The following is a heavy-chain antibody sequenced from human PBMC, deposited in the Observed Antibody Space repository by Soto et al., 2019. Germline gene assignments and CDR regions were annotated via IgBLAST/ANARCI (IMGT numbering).Heavy chain of an antibody. CDR1: GYTFNSYG. V-gene: IGHV1-18*01. CDR3: ARDPGYDYIWGNYRGYYFDY. D-gene: IGHD3-16*02. CDR2: ISAYNGNT. Sequence: QVQLVQSGAEVKKPGASVKVSCKASGYTFNSYGISWVRQAPGQGLEWMGWISAYNGNTNYAQKFQGRVTMTTDTSTSTAYMELSSLRSDDTAVYYCARDPGYDYIWGNYRGYYFDYWGQGTLVTVSS. J-gene: IGHJ4*02.